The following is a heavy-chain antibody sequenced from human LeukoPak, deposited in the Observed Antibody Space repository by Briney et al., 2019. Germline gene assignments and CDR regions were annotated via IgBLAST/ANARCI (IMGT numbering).Heavy chain of an antibody. V-gene: IGHV3-48*04. CDR1: GFTFSSYS. CDR3: ARGPSFLIDF. CDR2: ISSSSSTI. J-gene: IGHJ4*02. Sequence: GGSLRLSCAASGFTFSSYSMNWVRQAPGKGLEWVSYISSSSSTIYYADSVRGRFTISRDNAKNSLHLQMNSLRVEDTAIYNCARGPSFLIDFWGQGTLVTVS. D-gene: IGHD2/OR15-2a*01.